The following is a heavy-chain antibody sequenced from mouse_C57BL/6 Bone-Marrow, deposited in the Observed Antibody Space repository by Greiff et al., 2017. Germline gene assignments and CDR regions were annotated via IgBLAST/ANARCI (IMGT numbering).Heavy chain of an antibody. CDR1: GYTFTSYW. D-gene: IGHD3-2*02. V-gene: IGHV1-74*01. Sequence: VQLQQPGAELVKPGASVQVSCKASGYTFTSYWMHWVKQRPGQGLEWIGRIHPSDSDTNYNQKFTGKATLTVDKSSSTAYMQLSSLTSEDSAVYYCARDSAGYAWFAYWGQGTLVTVSA. CDR2: IHPSDSDT. CDR3: ARDSAGYAWFAY. J-gene: IGHJ3*01.